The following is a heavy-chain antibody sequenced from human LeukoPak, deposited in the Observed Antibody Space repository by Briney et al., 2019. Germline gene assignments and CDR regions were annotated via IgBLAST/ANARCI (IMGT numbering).Heavy chain of an antibody. CDR3: ARHLSFSDFWSGYDY. CDR2: IYPGDADT. J-gene: IGHJ4*02. D-gene: IGHD3-3*01. Sequence: GESLKISCKGSGYSFTSYWIGWLRQMPGKGLKWMGIIYPGDADTRYSPSFQGQVTISADKSISTAYLQWSSLKASDAAMYYCARHLSFSDFWSGYDYWGQGTLVTVSS. CDR1: GYSFTSYW. V-gene: IGHV5-51*01.